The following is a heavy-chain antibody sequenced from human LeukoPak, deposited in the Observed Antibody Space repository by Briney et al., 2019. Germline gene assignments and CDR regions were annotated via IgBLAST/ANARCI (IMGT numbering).Heavy chain of an antibody. CDR2: IYNTVDV. Sequence: SETLSLTCTVSGASIVGSYWTWIRQSPGEGLQYVGYIYNTVDVNYSPSLKSRVTISIDMSRDQFSLTLNSVTTADTAIYYCARGRHYDITGFNPTYYFDSWGQGALVTVSS. D-gene: IGHD3-9*01. CDR1: GASIVGSY. CDR3: ARGRHYDITGFNPTYYFDS. V-gene: IGHV4-59*01. J-gene: IGHJ4*02.